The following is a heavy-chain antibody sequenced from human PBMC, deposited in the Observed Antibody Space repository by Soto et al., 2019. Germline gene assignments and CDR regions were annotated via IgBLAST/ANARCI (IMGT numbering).Heavy chain of an antibody. Sequence: QVQLQESGPGLVKPSETLSITCAVSGDSINTNNWWSWVRQPPGRGLEWIGEIYHTGSTNYNPSLKSRVTISADRSKNQLSLRLNSVTAADTAVYFCARDTHWGLGDWGQGTLVIVSS. J-gene: IGHJ4*02. CDR1: GDSINTNNW. CDR2: IYHTGST. D-gene: IGHD7-27*01. V-gene: IGHV4-4*02. CDR3: ARDTHWGLGD.